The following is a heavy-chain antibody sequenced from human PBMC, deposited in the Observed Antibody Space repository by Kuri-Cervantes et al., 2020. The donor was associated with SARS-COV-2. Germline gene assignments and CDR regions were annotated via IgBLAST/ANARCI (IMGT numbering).Heavy chain of an antibody. CDR2: ISGNADFT. CDR1: GFSFSNFA. D-gene: IGHD6-19*01. Sequence: GESLKISCAASGFSFSNFAMNWVRQAPGEGLEWVSLISGNADFTYYADSVKGRFTISRDNSKNTLYLQMDSLRAEDTAVYYCAKGHNSGWHKPPIDYWGQGALVTVSS. V-gene: IGHV3-23*01. J-gene: IGHJ4*02. CDR3: AKGHNSGWHKPPIDY.